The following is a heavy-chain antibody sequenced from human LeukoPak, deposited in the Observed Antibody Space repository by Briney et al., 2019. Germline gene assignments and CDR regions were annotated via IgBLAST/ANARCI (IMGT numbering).Heavy chain of an antibody. D-gene: IGHD6-19*01. CDR1: GFSFSSSG. J-gene: IGHJ4*02. Sequence: GGSLRLSCAAPGFSFSSSGMQCVRQAPGKGLEWVAAISYDGSNKYYADSVKGRFTISRDNSKNTLYLQMNSLRAEDTAVYFCAKDRATAVAGTGSFDYWGQGTLVTVSS. CDR3: AKDRATAVAGTGSFDY. CDR2: ISYDGSNK. V-gene: IGHV3-30*18.